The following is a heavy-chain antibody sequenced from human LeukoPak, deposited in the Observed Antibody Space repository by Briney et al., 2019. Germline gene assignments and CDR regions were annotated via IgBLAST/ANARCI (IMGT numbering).Heavy chain of an antibody. V-gene: IGHV4-39*01. CDR2: IYYGGST. D-gene: IGHD6-13*01. Sequence: SETLSLTCTVSGGSISSTSYYWGWIRQPPGKGLEYIGSIYYGGSTYYKSSLKSRVTISVDTSRNQFSLKLSSVTAADTAVYYCARLGGGCSSWFGPFDYWGQGTLVTVSS. CDR3: ARLGGGCSSWFGPFDY. CDR1: GGSISSTSYY. J-gene: IGHJ4*02.